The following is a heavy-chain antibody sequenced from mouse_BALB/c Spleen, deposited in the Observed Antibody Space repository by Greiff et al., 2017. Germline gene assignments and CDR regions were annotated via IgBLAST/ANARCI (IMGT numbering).Heavy chain of an antibody. CDR2: ISTYYGDA. CDR3: ARHFLPRDYAAMDY. Sequence: VQLQESGAELVRPGVSVKISCKGSGYTFTDYAMHWVKQSHAKSLEWIGVISTYYGDASYNQKFKGKATMTVDKSSSTAYMELARLTSEDSAIYYCARHFLPRDYAAMDYWGQGTSVTVSA. V-gene: IGHV1S137*01. D-gene: IGHD5-5*01. J-gene: IGHJ4*01. CDR1: GYTFTDYA.